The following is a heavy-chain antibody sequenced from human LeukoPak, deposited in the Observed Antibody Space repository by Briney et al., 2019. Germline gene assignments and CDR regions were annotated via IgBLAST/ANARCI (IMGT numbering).Heavy chain of an antibody. J-gene: IGHJ5*02. CDR3: ARLVGASWFDP. CDR2: IYYSGST. V-gene: IGHV4-61*08. Sequence: SETLSLTCTVSGGSISSGGYYWSWIRQPPGKGLEWVGYIYYSGSTNYNPSLKSRVTISVDTSKNQFSLKLSSVTAADTAVYYCARLVGASWFDPWGQGTLVTVSS. CDR1: GGSISSGGYY. D-gene: IGHD1-26*01.